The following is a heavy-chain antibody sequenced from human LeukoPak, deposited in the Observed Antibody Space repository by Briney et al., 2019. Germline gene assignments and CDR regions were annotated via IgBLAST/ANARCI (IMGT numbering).Heavy chain of an antibody. CDR2: IKYSAST. CDR3: ARGVLLRTHSFAY. J-gene: IGHJ4*02. Sequence: PSETLSLTCAVYGGSFSGYDWSWIRQPPRKGLEWIGEIKYSASTTYTPSLKTRVTISVDTSKNQFSLKLSSVPAAETAVYYGARGVLLRTHSFAYWGQGTLVTVSS. V-gene: IGHV4-34*01. CDR1: GGSFSGYD. D-gene: IGHD2-15*01.